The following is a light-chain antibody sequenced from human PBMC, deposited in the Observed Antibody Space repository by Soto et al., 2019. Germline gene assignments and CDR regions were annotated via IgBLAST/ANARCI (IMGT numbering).Light chain of an antibody. J-gene: IGLJ2*01. V-gene: IGLV2-14*03. Sequence: QSALTQPASVSGSPGESITISCTGTSSDVGAYNYVSWYQQHPGKAPKLMIYDVSNRPSGVYNRFSGSKSGNTASLTISGLQAEDEDDYYCSSYTSTNSLFGGGTKLTVL. CDR2: DVS. CDR1: SSDVGAYNY. CDR3: SSYTSTNSL.